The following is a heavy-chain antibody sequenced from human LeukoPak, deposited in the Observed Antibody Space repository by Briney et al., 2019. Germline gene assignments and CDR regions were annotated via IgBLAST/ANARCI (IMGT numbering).Heavy chain of an antibody. Sequence: PSETLSLTCAVYGGSFSGYYWSWIRQPPGKGLEWIGEIDHSGNTYYNPSLKSRVTISVDRSKNQFSLKLSSVTAADTAVYYCARVWGETYFDYWGQGTLVTVSS. J-gene: IGHJ4*02. D-gene: IGHD7-27*01. CDR2: IDHSGNT. V-gene: IGHV4-34*01. CDR3: ARVWGETYFDY. CDR1: GGSFSGYY.